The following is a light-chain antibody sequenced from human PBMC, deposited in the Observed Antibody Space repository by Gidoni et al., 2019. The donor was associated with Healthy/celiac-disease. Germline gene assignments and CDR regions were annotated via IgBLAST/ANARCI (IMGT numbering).Light chain of an antibody. CDR1: QSGSSSY. V-gene: IGKV3-20*01. CDR2: GAS. CDR3: QQYGSSPWT. Sequence: ESVLTQSPGTLSLSPGERATLSCRASQSGSSSYLAWYQQKPGQAPRLLIDGASSRATGIPDRFSGSGSGTDLTITISRLEPADFAVYYCQQYGSSPWTFXQXTKVEIK. J-gene: IGKJ1*01.